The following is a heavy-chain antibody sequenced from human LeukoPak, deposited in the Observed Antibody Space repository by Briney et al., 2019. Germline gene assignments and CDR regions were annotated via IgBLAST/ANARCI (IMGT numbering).Heavy chain of an antibody. J-gene: IGHJ4*02. Sequence: PGGSLRLSCAASGFTFSPFTMNCVRQAPGKGLEWVSGISGSDSSTYYADFVKGRFTISRDNSKNTLYLQMNSLRADDTAVYYCAKGGGWLYYFDYWGQGTLVTVSS. CDR3: AKGGGWLYYFDY. D-gene: IGHD4-23*01. V-gene: IGHV3-23*01. CDR2: ISGSDSST. CDR1: GFTFSPFT.